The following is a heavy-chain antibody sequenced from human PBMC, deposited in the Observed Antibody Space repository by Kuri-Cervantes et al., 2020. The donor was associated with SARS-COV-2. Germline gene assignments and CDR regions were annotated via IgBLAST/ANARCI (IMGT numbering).Heavy chain of an antibody. CDR1: GGTFSSYA. Sequence: SVKVSCKASGGTFSSYAISWVRQAPGQGLEWMGGIIPIFGTANYAQKFQGRVTITADESTSTAYMELSSLRSEDTAVYYCATTKGVGAPDAFDIWGQETMVTVSS. CDR3: ATTKGVGAPDAFDI. D-gene: IGHD1-26*01. J-gene: IGHJ3*02. V-gene: IGHV1-69*13. CDR2: IIPIFGTA.